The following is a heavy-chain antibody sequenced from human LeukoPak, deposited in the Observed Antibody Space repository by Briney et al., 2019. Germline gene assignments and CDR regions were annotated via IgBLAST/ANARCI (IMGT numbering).Heavy chain of an antibody. D-gene: IGHD3-10*01. V-gene: IGHV3-23*01. CDR3: AKTSAGIRGGYFDY. J-gene: IGHJ4*02. Sequence: GGSLRLSCAASGFTFSSYAMSWVRQAPGKGLEGVSLINDSGGNTYYADSVKGRFTISRDNSKNTLFLQMSRLRAQDTAVHYCAKTSAGIRGGYFDYWGQGTLVTVSS. CDR2: INDSGGNT. CDR1: GFTFSSYA.